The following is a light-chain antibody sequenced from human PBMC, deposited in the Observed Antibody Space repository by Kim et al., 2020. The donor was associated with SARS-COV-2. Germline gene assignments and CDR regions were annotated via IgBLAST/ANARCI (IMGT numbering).Light chain of an antibody. CDR3: MQALETPYT. CDR1: QRLQRSGYIY. J-gene: IGKJ2*01. V-gene: IGKV2-28*01. CDR2: LGS. Sequence: GVPASIPCKSAQRLQRSGYIYLDWYPQKRGQSPQVLVYLGSNRAPGVPDRFSGSGSGTDFTLKISRVEPEDVGIYHRMQALETPYTFGQGTKLEI.